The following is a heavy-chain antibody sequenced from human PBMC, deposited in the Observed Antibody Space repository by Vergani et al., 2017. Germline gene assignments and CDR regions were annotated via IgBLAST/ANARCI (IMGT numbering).Heavy chain of an antibody. CDR3: CVIMIRSPRPDNWFDS. CDR1: GYSISRGFY. CDR2: MFHTGEA. Sequence: QIQLQESGPGLVKPSETLSLTCSVSGYSISRGFYWAWIRQTPEKGLEWIGGMFHTGEASNSPSLQSRVAFSMDTSKNQFSLQLTSVTAAHAAVYFCCVIMIRSPRPDNWFDSWGRGTLVTVSS. V-gene: IGHV4-38-2*02. D-gene: IGHD3-16*01. J-gene: IGHJ5*01.